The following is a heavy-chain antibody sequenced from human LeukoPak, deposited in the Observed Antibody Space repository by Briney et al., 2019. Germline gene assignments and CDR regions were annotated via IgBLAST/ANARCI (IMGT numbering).Heavy chain of an antibody. CDR1: GGTFSSYA. CDR2: IIPILGIA. J-gene: IGHJ3*02. Sequence: SVKVSCKASGGTFSSYAISWVRQAPGQGLEWMGRIIPILGIANYAQKFQGRVTITADKSTSTAYMELSSLRSEDTAVYYCARGLHCGGDCYDAFDIWGQGTMVTVSS. CDR3: ARGLHCGGDCYDAFDI. V-gene: IGHV1-69*04. D-gene: IGHD2-21*02.